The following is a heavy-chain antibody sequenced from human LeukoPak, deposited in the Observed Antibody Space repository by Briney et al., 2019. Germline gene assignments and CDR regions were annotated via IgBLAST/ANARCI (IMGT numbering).Heavy chain of an antibody. CDR1: GFTFSTYG. CDR2: VWYDGTNI. J-gene: IGHJ4*02. V-gene: IGHV3-33*01. CDR3: ARGGYSGTYFFDN. Sequence: GGSLRLSCAASGFTFSTYGMHWVRQAPGKGLEWVAVVWYDGTNIHYVDSVKGRFTISRDNSKSTLYLQMNSLTAEDTAVYCCARGGYSGTYFFDNWGQGTPVTVSS. D-gene: IGHD1-26*01.